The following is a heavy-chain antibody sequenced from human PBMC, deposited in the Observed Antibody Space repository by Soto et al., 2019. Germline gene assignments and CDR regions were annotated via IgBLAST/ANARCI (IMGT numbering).Heavy chain of an antibody. CDR2: IDHSGST. J-gene: IGHJ6*02. Sequence: SETLSLTCAVSGGSFIAYYWTWIRQPPGRGLEWIGEIDHSGSTNYNPSLEGRVTMSIDTAKNRFSLNVTSVTAADTAVYYCVRGLRYSGMDVWGQGTTVTVSS. D-gene: IGHD2-15*01. CDR3: VRGLRYSGMDV. V-gene: IGHV4-34*01. CDR1: GGSFIAYY.